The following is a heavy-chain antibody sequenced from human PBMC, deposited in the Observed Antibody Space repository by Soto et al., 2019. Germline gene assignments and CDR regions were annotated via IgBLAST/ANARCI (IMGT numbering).Heavy chain of an antibody. J-gene: IGHJ6*02. CDR3: AREFVVRGSYYYGMDV. Sequence: GSLRLSGAASVFTCSSNYMSWVREAPGKGLEWVSVIYSGGSTYYADSVKGRFTISRDNSKNTLYLQMNSLRAEDTAVYYCAREFVVRGSYYYGMDVWGQGTTVTVSS. CDR2: IYSGGST. D-gene: IGHD3-10*01. CDR1: VFTCSSNY. V-gene: IGHV3-53*01.